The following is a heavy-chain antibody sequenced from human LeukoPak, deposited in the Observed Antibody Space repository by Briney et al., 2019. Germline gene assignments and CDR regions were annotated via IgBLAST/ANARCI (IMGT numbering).Heavy chain of an antibody. CDR1: GYSISSGYY. CDR2: IYHSGTT. J-gene: IGHJ5*02. V-gene: IGHV4-38-2*02. Sequence: SETLSLTCTVSGYSISSGYYWGWIRQPPGKGLEWIGSIYHSGTTYYNPSLKSRVTISVDTSRNQFSLKLSSVTAADTAVYYCARVKGRLSWFDPWGQGTLFTVSS. CDR3: ARVKGRLSWFDP.